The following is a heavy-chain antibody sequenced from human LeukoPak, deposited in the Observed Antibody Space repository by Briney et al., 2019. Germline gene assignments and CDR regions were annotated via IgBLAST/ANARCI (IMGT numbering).Heavy chain of an antibody. CDR2: ISSSGSTI. Sequence: PVGSLRLSSAASGFTFSDYYMSWIRQAPGKGLEWVSYISSSGSTIYYADSVKGRFTISRENAKNSLYLQMNSLRAEDTAVYYCARDLGRYCYGYSFDYWGQGTLVTVSS. J-gene: IGHJ4*02. D-gene: IGHD5-18*01. CDR1: GFTFSDYY. CDR3: ARDLGRYCYGYSFDY. V-gene: IGHV3-11*01.